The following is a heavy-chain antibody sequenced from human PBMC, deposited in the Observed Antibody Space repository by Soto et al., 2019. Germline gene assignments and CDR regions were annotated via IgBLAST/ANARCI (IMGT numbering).Heavy chain of an antibody. CDR2: IIPIFGTA. V-gene: IGHV1-69*13. Sequence: ASVQVPCKASGYSFNGYYVRWIRQAPGQGLEWMGGIIPIFGTANYAQKFQGRVKITADESTSTAYMELSSLRSEDTAVYYCARYMAVTSPHYYYGMDVWGQGTTVTVSS. CDR3: ARYMAVTSPHYYYGMDV. J-gene: IGHJ6*02. D-gene: IGHD4-4*01. CDR1: GYSFNGYY.